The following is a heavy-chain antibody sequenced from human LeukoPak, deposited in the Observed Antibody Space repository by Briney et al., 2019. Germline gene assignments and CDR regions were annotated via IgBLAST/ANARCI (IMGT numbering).Heavy chain of an antibody. J-gene: IGHJ5*02. V-gene: IGHV1-69*05. CDR1: GGTFNNSA. CDR2: IMPLFGTA. CDR3: ARDVHGDYGSGWFDP. D-gene: IGHD4-17*01. Sequence: SVKVSCKTSGGTFNNSAISWVRQAPGQGLEWLGGIMPLFGTACYAQKFQGRVTITKDESTRTVYLELTSLTSDDTAVYYCARDVHGDYGSGWFDPWGQGTLVSVSS.